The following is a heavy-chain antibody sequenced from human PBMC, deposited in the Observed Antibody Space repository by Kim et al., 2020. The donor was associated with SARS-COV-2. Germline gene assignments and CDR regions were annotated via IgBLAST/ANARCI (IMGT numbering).Heavy chain of an antibody. CDR2: INPSGGST. D-gene: IGHD3-10*01. CDR1: GYTFTSYY. CDR3: ARDYGSGSYYEGHYYFDY. V-gene: IGHV1-46*01. Sequence: ASVKVSCKASGYTFTSYYMHWVRQAPGQGLEWMGIINPSGGSTSYAQKFQGRVTMTRDTSTSTVYMELSSLRSEDTAVYYCARDYGSGSYYEGHYYFDYWGQGTLVTVSS. J-gene: IGHJ4*02.